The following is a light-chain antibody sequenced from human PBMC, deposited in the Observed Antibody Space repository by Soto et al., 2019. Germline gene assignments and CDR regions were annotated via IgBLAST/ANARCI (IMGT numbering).Light chain of an antibody. V-gene: IGKV1-6*01. CDR3: LQDYIYPYT. Sequence: AIQMTQSPSSLSVSVGDRITITCRASQDIRNDLGWYQQKPGKAPKLLIYGTSNLQSGVPSRFSGSGSGTEFTLTISSLQPEDFATYYCLQDYIYPYTFGQGTKLEIK. CDR1: QDIRND. J-gene: IGKJ2*01. CDR2: GTS.